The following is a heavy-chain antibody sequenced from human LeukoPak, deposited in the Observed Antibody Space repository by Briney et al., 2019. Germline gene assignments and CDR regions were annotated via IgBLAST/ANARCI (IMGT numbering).Heavy chain of an antibody. Sequence: SETLSLTSAVYGGSFSGYYWSWIRHPPRKGRGWIGEINHSGRTKYTPSLKSRVTISVDTSKNQFSLKLSSVTAADTAVYYCARDDKYSNYDYWGQGTLVTVSS. CDR3: ARDDKYSNYDY. V-gene: IGHV4-34*01. J-gene: IGHJ4*02. CDR2: INHSGRT. D-gene: IGHD4-11*01. CDR1: GGSFSGYY.